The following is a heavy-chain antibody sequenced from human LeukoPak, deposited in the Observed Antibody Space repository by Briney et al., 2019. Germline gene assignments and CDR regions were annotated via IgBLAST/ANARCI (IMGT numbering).Heavy chain of an antibody. V-gene: IGHV3-53*01. CDR3: AKDQPQLLLLFDY. CDR2: IYSGGDT. D-gene: IGHD2-15*01. J-gene: IGHJ4*02. Sequence: GGSLRLSCAASGFTVSSNYMSWIRQAPGKGLEWVSVIYSGGDTYYADSVKGRFTISRDNSKNTLYLQMNSLRAEDTAVYFCAKDQPQLLLLFDYWGQGTLVTVSS. CDR1: GFTVSSNY.